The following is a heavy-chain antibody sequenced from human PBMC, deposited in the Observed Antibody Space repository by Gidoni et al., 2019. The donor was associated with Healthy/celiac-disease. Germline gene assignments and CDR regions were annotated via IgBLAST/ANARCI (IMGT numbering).Heavy chain of an antibody. CDR1: GGTFSSYA. CDR3: AGGASIAARPAPYGMDV. Sequence: QVQLVQSGAEVKKPASSVMVSFTASGGTFSSYAISWVPPAPGQGLEWMGGIVPIFGTANSAKKFQSRVTITADESTSTANMELSSLRSEDTAVYYCAGGASIAARPAPYGMDVWGQGTTVTVSS. J-gene: IGHJ6*02. CDR2: IVPIFGTA. V-gene: IGHV1-69*01. D-gene: IGHD6-6*01.